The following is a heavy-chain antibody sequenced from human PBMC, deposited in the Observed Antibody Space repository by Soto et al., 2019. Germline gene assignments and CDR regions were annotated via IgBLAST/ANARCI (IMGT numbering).Heavy chain of an antibody. CDR2: INRGGGST. J-gene: IGHJ4*02. D-gene: IGHD3-16*01. V-gene: IGHV3-23*01. CDR1: GVTFSNYA. CDR3: AKDLGIPMYRLFLIHWQYDY. Sequence: PGGSLRRSCSASGVTFSNYAMSGVRRAPGKGLDWVSCINRGGGSTYSADSVRGRFSISRDNSKNPLFLQMNSLTAEETAVYYCAKDLGIPMYRLFLIHWQYDYWGQGTRVTVSS.